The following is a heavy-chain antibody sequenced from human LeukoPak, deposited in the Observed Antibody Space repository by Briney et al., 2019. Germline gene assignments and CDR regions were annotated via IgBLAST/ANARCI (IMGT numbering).Heavy chain of an antibody. D-gene: IGHD3-9*01. CDR1: GGSISSYY. Sequence: SETLSLTCSVSGGSISSYYWSWIRQPPGKGLEWIGYIYYSGSTNYNPSLKSRVTISVDTSKNQISLKLSSVTAADTAVYYCARVAVDGYFNSRYYYQYGMDVWGQGTTVTVSS. CDR2: IYYSGST. CDR3: ARVAVDGYFNSRYYYQYGMDV. V-gene: IGHV4-59*12. J-gene: IGHJ6*02.